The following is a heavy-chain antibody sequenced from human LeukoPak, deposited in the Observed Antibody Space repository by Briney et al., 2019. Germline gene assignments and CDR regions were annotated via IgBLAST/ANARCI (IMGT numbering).Heavy chain of an antibody. J-gene: IGHJ6*03. CDR1: GFTFSSYW. Sequence: GGSLRLSCAASGFTFSSYWMSWVRQAPGKGLEWVANIKEDGSEKYYVDSVKGRFTISRDNAKNSLYLQMNSLRAEDTAVYYCAKVIGHSSSWYDYMDVWGKGTTVTISS. V-gene: IGHV3-7*01. CDR2: IKEDGSEK. CDR3: AKVIGHSSSWYDYMDV. D-gene: IGHD6-13*01.